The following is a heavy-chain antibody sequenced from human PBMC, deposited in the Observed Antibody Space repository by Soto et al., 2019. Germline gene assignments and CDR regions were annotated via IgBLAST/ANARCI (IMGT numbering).Heavy chain of an antibody. J-gene: IGHJ6*02. D-gene: IGHD6-13*01. V-gene: IGHV1-69*02. CDR1: GGTFSSYT. Sequence: QVQLVQSGAEVKKPGSSVKVSCKASGGTFSSYTISWVRQAPGQGLEWMGRIIPILGIANYAQKFQGRVTITADKSTRTAYMELSSRRYEDTAVYYCARGAAAGNYYYYDGMDVWGQGTTVTVSS. CDR2: IIPILGIA. CDR3: ARGAAAGNYYYYDGMDV.